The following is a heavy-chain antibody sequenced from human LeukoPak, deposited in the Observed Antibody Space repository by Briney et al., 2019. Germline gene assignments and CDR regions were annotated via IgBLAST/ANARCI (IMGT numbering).Heavy chain of an antibody. V-gene: IGHV1-24*01. J-gene: IGHJ6*04. CDR2: FDPEDGET. CDR3: AASGPEPVLDV. Sequence: ASVKVSCKVSGYTLTELSMHWVRQAPGKGLEWMGGFDPEDGETIYAQKFQERVTITRDMSTSTAYMELSSLRSEDTAVYYCAASGPEPVLDVWGKGTTVTVSS. CDR1: GYTLTELS. D-gene: IGHD1-14*01.